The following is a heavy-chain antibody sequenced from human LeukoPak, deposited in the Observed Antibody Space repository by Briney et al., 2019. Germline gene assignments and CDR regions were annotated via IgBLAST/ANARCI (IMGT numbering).Heavy chain of an antibody. D-gene: IGHD1-1*01. J-gene: IGHJ4*02. Sequence: SETLSLTCTVSGGSISSYYWSWIRQPPGKGLEWIGYIYYSGSTNYNPSLKSRVTISVDTSKNQFPLKLSSVTAADTAVYYCARAPRWGTYYFDYWGQGTLVTVSS. CDR1: GGSISSYY. CDR2: IYYSGST. V-gene: IGHV4-59*01. CDR3: ARAPRWGTYYFDY.